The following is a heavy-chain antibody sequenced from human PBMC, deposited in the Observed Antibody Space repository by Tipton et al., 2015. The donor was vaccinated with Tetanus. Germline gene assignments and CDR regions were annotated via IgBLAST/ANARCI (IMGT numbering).Heavy chain of an antibody. CDR1: GYSFTSHW. CDR3: ARMYRTSPPFDH. CDR2: IYPDDSDT. Sequence: QLVQSGADVKKPGESLKISCKASGYSFTSHWIGWVRQMPGKGLEWMGMIYPDDSDTRYSPSFQGHVTFSVDKSTSTVYLQWSSLKAPDTAMYFCARMYRTSPPFDHWGQGTRVAVSP. D-gene: IGHD6-6*01. V-gene: IGHV5-51*01. J-gene: IGHJ4*02.